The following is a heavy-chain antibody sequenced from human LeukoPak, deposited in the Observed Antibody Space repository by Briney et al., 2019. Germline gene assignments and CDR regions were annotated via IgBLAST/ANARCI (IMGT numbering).Heavy chain of an antibody. CDR1: GASINSDYY. CDR2: IYYSGST. CDR3: ARGGVADYVWGSYRFHRAFDI. J-gene: IGHJ3*02. Sequence: SQTLSLTCNIPGASINSDYYWNWFRQPPGKGLEWIGYIYYSGSTYYNPSLKSRVTISVDTSKNQFSLKLSSVTAADTAVYYCARGGVADYVWGSYRFHRAFDIWGQGTMVTVSS. D-gene: IGHD3-16*02. V-gene: IGHV4-30-4*08.